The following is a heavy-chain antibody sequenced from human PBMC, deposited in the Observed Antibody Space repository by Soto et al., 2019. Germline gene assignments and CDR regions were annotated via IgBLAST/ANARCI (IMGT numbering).Heavy chain of an antibody. CDR2: MNPINGAT. V-gene: IGHV1-8*02. CDR3: GRGPSPRAPAGGTPYYYAMDV. D-gene: IGHD6-13*01. J-gene: IGHJ6*02. Sequence: ASVKVSCKTSGYDFTAYDINWVRQASGQGLEWMGWMNPINGATGSARRFQGRVSMTRNTATGTAYLELTSLRSDDTGVYYCGRGPSPRAPAGGTPYYYAMDVWGQGTTVTVSS. CDR1: GYDFTAYD.